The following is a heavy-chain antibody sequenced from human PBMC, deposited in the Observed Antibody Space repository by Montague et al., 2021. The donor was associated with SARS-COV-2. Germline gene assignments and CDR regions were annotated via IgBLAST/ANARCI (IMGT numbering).Heavy chain of an antibody. CDR3: ARASFYYGSGSHYNNWFDS. CDR1: GGSITYSSCN. CDR2: IYYSGTA. Sequence: SETLSLTCTMSGGSITYSSCNWGWIRLPPGKGREWIGSIYYSGTAYYXASLKSRVTMSLDMSKNQLSLRLKSTTAADTAVYFCARASFYYGSGSHYNNWFDSWGQGTVVTVSS. D-gene: IGHD3-10*01. V-gene: IGHV4-39*07. J-gene: IGHJ5*01.